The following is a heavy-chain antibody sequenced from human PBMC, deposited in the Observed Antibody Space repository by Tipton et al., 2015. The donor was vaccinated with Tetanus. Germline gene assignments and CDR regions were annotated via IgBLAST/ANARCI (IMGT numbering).Heavy chain of an antibody. J-gene: IGHJ6*02. V-gene: IGHV1-2*02. Sequence: QLVQSGAEVKKPGASVKVSCKASGYTFTGYYMYWVRQAPGQGLEWMGWIDPNSGGTIYAQKFQGKVTMTRDTSISTAYMELRRLSSADTTVYYCTRVRGDYFYFGMEIWGPGTPVSVSS. D-gene: IGHD3-16*01. CDR3: TRVRGDYFYFGMEI. CDR2: IDPNSGGT. CDR1: GYTFTGYY.